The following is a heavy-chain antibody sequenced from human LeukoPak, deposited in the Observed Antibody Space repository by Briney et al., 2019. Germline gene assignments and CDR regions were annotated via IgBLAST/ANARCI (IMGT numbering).Heavy chain of an antibody. CDR2: IKKDGSEK. D-gene: IGHD2-8*01. V-gene: IGHV3-7*01. CDR1: GFTFSSYW. Sequence: GGSLRLSCAASGFTFSSYWMSWVRQAPGKGLEWVANIKKDGSEKYYVDSVKGRFTISRDNAKNSLYLQMNSLRAEDTALYYCARDLYCTNGVCFPTDYWGQGTLVTVSS. J-gene: IGHJ4*02. CDR3: ARDLYCTNGVCFPTDY.